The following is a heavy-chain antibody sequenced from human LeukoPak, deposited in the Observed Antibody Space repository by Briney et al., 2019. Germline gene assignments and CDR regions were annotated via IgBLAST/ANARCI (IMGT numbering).Heavy chain of an antibody. CDR1: GGSFSGYY. CDR2: INHSGST. CDR3: ARVHYSNGVLDP. D-gene: IGHD3-10*01. V-gene: IGHV4-34*01. Sequence: SETLSLTCAVYGGSFSGYYWSWIRQTPGKGLEWIGEINHSGSTNYNPSLKSRVTISVDTSKNQFSLKLSSVTAADTAVYYCARVHYSNGVLDPWGQGTLVTVSS. J-gene: IGHJ5*02.